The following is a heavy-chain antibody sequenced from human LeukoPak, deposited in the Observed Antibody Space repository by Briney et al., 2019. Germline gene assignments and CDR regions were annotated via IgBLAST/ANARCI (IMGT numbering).Heavy chain of an antibody. D-gene: IGHD6-13*01. CDR1: GFTFSSYA. V-gene: IGHV3-30-3*01. CDR3: ARMGSSWSFG. Sequence: GGSLRLSCAASGFTFSSYAMHWVRQAPGKGLEWVAVISYDGSNKYYADSVKGRFTISRDNAKNSLYLQMNSLRAEDTAVYYCARMGSSWSFGGGQGTLVTVSS. CDR2: ISYDGSNK. J-gene: IGHJ4*02.